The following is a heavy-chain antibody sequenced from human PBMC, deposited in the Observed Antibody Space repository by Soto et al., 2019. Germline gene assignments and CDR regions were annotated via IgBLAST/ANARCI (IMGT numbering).Heavy chain of an antibody. CDR2: IIPIFGTA. CDR1: GGTFSSYA. Sequence: SVKVSCKASGGTFSSYAISWVRQAPGQGLEWMGGIIPIFGTANYAQKFQGRVTITADESTSTAYMELSSLRSEDTAVYYCARAGYYSNLLIYYYYDMDVWGQGTTVTVSS. D-gene: IGHD4-4*01. V-gene: IGHV1-69*13. CDR3: ARAGYYSNLLIYYYYDMDV. J-gene: IGHJ6*02.